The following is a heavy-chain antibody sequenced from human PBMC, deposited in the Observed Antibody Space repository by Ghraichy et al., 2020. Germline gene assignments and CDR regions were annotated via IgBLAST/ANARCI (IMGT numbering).Heavy chain of an antibody. CDR2: ISSSARSSI. J-gene: IGHJ3*02. V-gene: IGHV3-48*03. D-gene: IGHD3-22*01. CDR3: ARDTDSSGYYYLGDCFDI. CDR1: GFTFSNYE. Sequence: GGSLRLSCAASGFTFSNYEMNWVRQAPGKGLEWISYISSSARSSIYYADSVKGRFTISRDNAHNSLYLQMNSLRAEDTAVYYCARDTDSSGYYYLGDCFDIWGQGTMVTVSS.